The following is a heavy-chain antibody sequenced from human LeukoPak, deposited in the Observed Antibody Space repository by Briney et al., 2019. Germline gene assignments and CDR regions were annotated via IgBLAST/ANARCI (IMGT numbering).Heavy chain of an antibody. CDR1: GGSISSYY. J-gene: IGHJ3*02. CDR2: IYYSGST. V-gene: IGHV4-59*13. CDR3: ARDRVGGATAAFDI. D-gene: IGHD1-26*01. Sequence: SETLSLTCSVSGGSISSYYWSWIRQPPGKGLEWIGFIYYSGSTNYNPSLKSRVAISVDRSKNQFSLKLSSVTAADTAVYYCARDRVGGATAAFDIWGQGTMVTASS.